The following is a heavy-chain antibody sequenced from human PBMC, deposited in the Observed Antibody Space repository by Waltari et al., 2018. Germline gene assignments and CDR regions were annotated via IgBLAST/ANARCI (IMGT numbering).Heavy chain of an antibody. CDR1: GFTFSSYS. J-gene: IGHJ3*02. CDR3: ARDRRIAARPKAFDI. CDR2: ISSSSSTI. Sequence: SGFTFSSYSMNWVRQAPGKGLEWVSYISSSSSTIYYADSVKGRFTISRDNAKNSLYLQMNSLRAEDTAVYYCARDRRIAARPKAFDIWGQGTMVTVSS. D-gene: IGHD6-6*01. V-gene: IGHV3-48*01.